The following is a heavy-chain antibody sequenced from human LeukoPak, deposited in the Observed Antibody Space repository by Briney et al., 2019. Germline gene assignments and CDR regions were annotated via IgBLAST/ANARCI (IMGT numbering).Heavy chain of an antibody. D-gene: IGHD3-22*01. CDR1: SYSIDGGYS. CDR3: ARSPPYYYDTSGYLDS. CDR2: IYYSGRT. J-gene: IGHJ4*02. V-gene: IGHV4-61*08. Sequence: SETLSLTCTVSSYSIDGGYSWGWIRQPPGKGLEWIGYIYYSGRTNYSPSLTSRVTISIDTSKRQFSLKLSSVTAADTAVYYCARSPPYYYDTSGYLDSWGQGTLVTVSS.